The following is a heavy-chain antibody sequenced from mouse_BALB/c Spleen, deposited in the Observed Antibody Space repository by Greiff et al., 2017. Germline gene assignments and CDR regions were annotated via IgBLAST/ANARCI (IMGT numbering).Heavy chain of an antibody. CDR1: GYTFTDYN. Sequence: EVKLVESGPELVKPGASVKIPCKASGYTFTDYNMDWVKQSHGKSLEWIGDINPNNGGTIYNQKFKGKATLTVDKSSSTAYMELRSLTSEDTAVYYCARLEGRYYFDYWGQGTTLTVSS. CDR3: ARLEGRYYFDY. D-gene: IGHD1-1*01. CDR2: INPNNGGT. J-gene: IGHJ2*01. V-gene: IGHV1-18*01.